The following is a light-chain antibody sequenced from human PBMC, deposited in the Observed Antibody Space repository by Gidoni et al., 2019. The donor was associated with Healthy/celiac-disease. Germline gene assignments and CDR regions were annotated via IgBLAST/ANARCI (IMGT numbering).Light chain of an antibody. CDR2: EVS. CDR3: MQSRQLSLT. Sequence: DSLMNPTALSLSGTPGRPASISCKSSPSLLSSDGKTYLYWYLQQPGQPPQHLIYEVSNRFSGVPDRFSGSCSGTDFTLKSSRVEAEAVGVYYCMQSRQLSLTFGQGTKVEIK. J-gene: IGKJ1*01. V-gene: IGKV2D-29*01. CDR1: PSLLSSDGKTY.